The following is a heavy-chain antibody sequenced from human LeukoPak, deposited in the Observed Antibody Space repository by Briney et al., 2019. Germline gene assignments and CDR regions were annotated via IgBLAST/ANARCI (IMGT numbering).Heavy chain of an antibody. D-gene: IGHD3-22*01. V-gene: IGHV4-59*08. CDR1: GGSISSYY. CDR3: ARRRDGYYGDYYYYGMDV. CDR2: IYYSGST. J-gene: IGHJ6*02. Sequence: PSETLSLTCTVSGGSISSYYWSWIRQPPGKGLEWIGYIYYSGSTNYNPSLKSRVTISVDTSKNQFSLKLSSVTAADTAVYYCARRRDGYYGDYYYYGMDVWGQGTTVTVSS.